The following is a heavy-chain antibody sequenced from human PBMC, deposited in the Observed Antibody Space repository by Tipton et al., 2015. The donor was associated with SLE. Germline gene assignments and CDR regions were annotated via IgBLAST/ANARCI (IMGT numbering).Heavy chain of an antibody. J-gene: IGHJ3*02. CDR3: ARWTATIDAFDI. Sequence: TLSLTCAVYGGSFSSHYWSWIRQPPGKGLEWIGYIYYSGSTNYNPSLKSRVTISVDTSKNQFSLKLSSVTAADTAVYYCARWTATIDAFDIWGQGTMVTVSS. D-gene: IGHD5-24*01. V-gene: IGHV4-59*11. CDR1: GGSFSSHY. CDR2: IYYSGST.